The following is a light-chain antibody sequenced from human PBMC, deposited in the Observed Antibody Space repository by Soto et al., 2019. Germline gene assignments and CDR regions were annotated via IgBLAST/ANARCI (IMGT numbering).Light chain of an antibody. V-gene: IGLV2-14*01. J-gene: IGLJ2*01. CDR3: NSYTDISTI. CDR1: NSDVGGYDY. CDR2: EVS. Sequence: QSALTQPASVSGSPGQSITISCTGTNSDVGGYDYVSRYQQHPGKAPKLIIYEVSYRPSGVSNRFSGSKSGNTASLTISGLQADDEADYYCNSYTDISTIFGGGTKLTVL.